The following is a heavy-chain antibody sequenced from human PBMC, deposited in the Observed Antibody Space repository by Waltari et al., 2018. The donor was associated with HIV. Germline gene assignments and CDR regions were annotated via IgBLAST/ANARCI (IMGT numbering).Heavy chain of an antibody. Sequence: QMPLVQSGAEVKKPGAPVTVSCQDSGYTFTGYHIHCVRQAPGQGLEWMGWINPNSGGTNYAQKFQGRVTMTRDTSISTAYMELNSLRSDDTAVYYCARDPRGSWGAFDIWGQGTMVTVSS. CDR2: INPNSGGT. CDR1: GYTFTGYH. J-gene: IGHJ3*02. CDR3: ARDPRGSWGAFDI. D-gene: IGHD1-26*01. V-gene: IGHV1-2*02.